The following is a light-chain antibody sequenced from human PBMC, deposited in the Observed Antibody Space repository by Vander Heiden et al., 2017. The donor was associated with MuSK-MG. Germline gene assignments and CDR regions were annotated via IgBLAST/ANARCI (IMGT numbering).Light chain of an antibody. CDR2: AAS. CDR3: QQLNSYLP. Sequence: IQLTQSPSSLSASVGDRVTITCRASQGISSYLAWYQQKPGKAPKLLIYAASTLQSGVPSRFSGSGSGTDFTLTISSLQPQDFATYYCQQLNSYLPFGGRTKVQLK. J-gene: IGKJ4*01. V-gene: IGKV1-9*01. CDR1: QGISSY.